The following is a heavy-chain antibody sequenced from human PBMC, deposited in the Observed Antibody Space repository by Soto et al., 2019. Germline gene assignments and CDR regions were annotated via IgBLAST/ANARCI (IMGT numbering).Heavy chain of an antibody. Sequence: ASVKVSCKASGYTFTSYAIHWVRQAPGQRLEWMGWINAGNGNTKYSQKFQGRVTITRDTSASTAYMELSSLRSEDTAVYYCARSIVVVTALDYWGQGTLVTVSS. CDR1: GYTFTSYA. D-gene: IGHD2-21*02. CDR2: INAGNGNT. V-gene: IGHV1-3*01. CDR3: ARSIVVVTALDY. J-gene: IGHJ4*02.